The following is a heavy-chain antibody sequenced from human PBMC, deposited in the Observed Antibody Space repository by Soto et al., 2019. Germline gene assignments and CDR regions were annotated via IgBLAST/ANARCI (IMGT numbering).Heavy chain of an antibody. CDR1: GGSISSGDYY. D-gene: IGHD4-17*01. V-gene: IGHV4-31*03. CDR2: IYYSGST. J-gene: IGHJ2*01. CDR3: ARPHDYGDYLDL. Sequence: QVQLQESGPGLVKPSQTLSLTCTVSGGSISSGDYYWSWIRQHPGKGLEWIGYIYYSGSTYSNPSLKIRVTISVDTSKHQFSLQLSSVTAADTAVYYCARPHDYGDYLDLWGRGSLVTVSS.